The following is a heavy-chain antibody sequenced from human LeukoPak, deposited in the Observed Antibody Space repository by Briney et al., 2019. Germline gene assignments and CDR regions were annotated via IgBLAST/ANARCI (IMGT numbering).Heavy chain of an antibody. CDR2: MNPNSGNT. V-gene: IGHV1-8*03. CDR3: ARGRGDIVVVPPDY. D-gene: IGHD2-2*01. CDR1: GYTFTSYD. J-gene: IGHJ4*02. Sequence: GASVKVSFKASGYTFTSYDINWVRQATGQRLEWMGWMNPNSGNTGYAQKFQGRVTITRNTSISTAYMELSSLRSEDTAVYYCARGRGDIVVVPPDYWGQGTLVTVSS.